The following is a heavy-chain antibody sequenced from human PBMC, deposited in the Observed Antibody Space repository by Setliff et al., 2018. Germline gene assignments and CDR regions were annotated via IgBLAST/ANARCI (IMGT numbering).Heavy chain of an antibody. V-gene: IGHV7-4-1*02. D-gene: IGHD6-13*01. J-gene: IGHJ6*03. Sequence: ASVKVSCKASGYSLSNYVMNWVRQAPGQGLEWMGWINTKTGDPTYAQGYTGRFAFSLDTSDSATYLDISNLKAEDTATYYCAKVRSSAWSIVYYYMDVWGKGTTVTVSS. CDR3: AKVRSSAWSIVYYYMDV. CDR1: GYSLSNYV. CDR2: INTKTGDP.